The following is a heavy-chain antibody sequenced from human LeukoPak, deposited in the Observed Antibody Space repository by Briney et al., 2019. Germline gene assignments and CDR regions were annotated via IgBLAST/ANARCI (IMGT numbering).Heavy chain of an antibody. J-gene: IGHJ4*02. CDR1: GFTFSIYW. V-gene: IGHV3-7*01. CDR3: ASTPFDY. Sequence: GGSLRLSCAASGFTFSIYWMSWVRQAPGKGLEWVANIKQDGSEKYYVDSVKGRFTISRDNAKKSLYLQMNSLRAEDTAVYYCASTPFDYWGQGTLVTVSS. CDR2: IKQDGSEK.